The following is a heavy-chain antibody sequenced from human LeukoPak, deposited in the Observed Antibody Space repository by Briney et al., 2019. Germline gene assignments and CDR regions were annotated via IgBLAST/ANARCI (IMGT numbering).Heavy chain of an antibody. Sequence: PGGSLRLSCAASGFTFSSYAMSWVRQAPGKGLEWVSAISGSGGSTYYADSVKGRFTISRDNSKNTLYLQMNSLRAEDTAVYYCAKALADSGSSRDAFDIWGQGTMVTVSS. D-gene: IGHD1-26*01. CDR3: AKALADSGSSRDAFDI. CDR1: GFTFSSYA. V-gene: IGHV3-23*01. CDR2: ISGSGGST. J-gene: IGHJ3*02.